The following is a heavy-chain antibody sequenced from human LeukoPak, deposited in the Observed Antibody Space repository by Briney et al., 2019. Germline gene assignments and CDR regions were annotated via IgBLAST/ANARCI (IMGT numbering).Heavy chain of an antibody. V-gene: IGHV3-23*01. D-gene: IGHD4-17*01. CDR1: GLTFSNYG. CDR2: ISASGATM. CDR3: AKYGAYDPYFDN. Sequence: GGSLRLSCAASGLTFSNYGMSWVRQAPGRGLEWVSSISASGATMYNANSVKGRFTISRDNSRNTLYLQMNSLSADDTAIYYCAKYGAYDPYFDNWGQGTLVTVSS. J-gene: IGHJ4*02.